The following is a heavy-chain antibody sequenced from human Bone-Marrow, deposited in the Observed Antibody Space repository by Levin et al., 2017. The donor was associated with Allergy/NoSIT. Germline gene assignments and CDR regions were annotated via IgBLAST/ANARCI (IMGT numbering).Heavy chain of an antibody. D-gene: IGHD7-27*01. CDR2: IKEDGSER. V-gene: IGHV3-7*01. Sequence: LSLPCAASGFTFRTSWMTWVRQAPGKGLEWVANIKEDGSERYYVDSVKGRFTISRDNAKNSLYLQMDSLRAEDTAVYYCAREQLGTYYYYYMDVWGKGTTVTVSS. J-gene: IGHJ6*03. CDR1: GFTFRTSW. CDR3: AREQLGTYYYYYMDV.